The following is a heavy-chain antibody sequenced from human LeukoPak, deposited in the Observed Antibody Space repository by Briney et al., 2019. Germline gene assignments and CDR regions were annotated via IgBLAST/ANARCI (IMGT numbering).Heavy chain of an antibody. D-gene: IGHD5-24*01. CDR2: IYYSGST. CDR1: GYSISSGYY. V-gene: IGHV4-38-2*02. J-gene: IGHJ4*02. Sequence: PSETLSLTCTVSGYSISSGYYWGWIRQPPGKGLEWIGSIYYSGSTYYNPSLKSRVTISVDTSKNQFSLKLSSVTAADTAVYYCARVEMATIWGQGTLVTVSS. CDR3: ARVEMATI.